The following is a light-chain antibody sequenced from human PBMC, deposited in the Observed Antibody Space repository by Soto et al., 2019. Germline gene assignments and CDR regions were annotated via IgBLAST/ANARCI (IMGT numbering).Light chain of an antibody. CDR3: QQYGDSPLT. Sequence: IGLTKSPGTLSLSPGERAILSCRASQSVSSSYLAWYQQKPGQAPRLLIYGASSRATGIPDRFSGSGSGTDFTLTISRLEPQDFAIYYCQQYGDSPLTFGGGTKVDIK. CDR2: GAS. V-gene: IGKV3-20*01. CDR1: QSVSSSY. J-gene: IGKJ4*01.